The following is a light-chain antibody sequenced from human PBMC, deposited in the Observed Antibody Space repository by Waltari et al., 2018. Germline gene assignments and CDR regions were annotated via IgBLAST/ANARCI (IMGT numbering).Light chain of an antibody. CDR3: HQYYNIPFT. CDR1: QSVLYSSNNKNY. CDR2: WAS. V-gene: IGKV4-1*01. Sequence: DIVMTQSPVSLAVSLGERATIQCKSSQSVLYSSNNKNYLAWYQQKPGQPPKLLIYWASTRESGVPDRLSGSGSGTDFTLTISSLQAEDVAVYYCHQYYNIPFTFGPGTKVDIK. J-gene: IGKJ3*01.